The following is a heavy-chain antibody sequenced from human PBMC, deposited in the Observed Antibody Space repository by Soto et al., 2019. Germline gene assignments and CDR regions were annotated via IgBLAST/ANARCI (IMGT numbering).Heavy chain of an antibody. CDR2: IYYSGST. V-gene: IGHV4-31*03. CDR3: ARVGSYHSTAFDI. J-gene: IGHJ3*02. D-gene: IGHD3-10*01. CDR1: GGSISSGGYY. Sequence: QVQLQESGPGLVKPSQTLSLTCTVSGGSISSGGYYWSRIRQHPGKGLEWIGNIYYSGSTYYNPSLKSSVTISVDTSKNQFSLQLSSVTAADTAVYYCARVGSYHSTAFDIWGQWTMVTVSS.